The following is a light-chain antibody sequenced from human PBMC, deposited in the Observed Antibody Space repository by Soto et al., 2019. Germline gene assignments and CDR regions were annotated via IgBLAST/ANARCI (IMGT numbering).Light chain of an antibody. CDR2: DAS. Sequence: EIILTQSPVTLSLSPGERAILSCRASQSVSTFFAWYQQKPGQAPRLLIYDASKRATGIPARFSGSGSGTDFTLTISRLEPEDFAVYYCQHRFNWPLTFGGGTTVELK. CDR1: QSVSTF. CDR3: QHRFNWPLT. J-gene: IGKJ4*01. V-gene: IGKV3-11*01.